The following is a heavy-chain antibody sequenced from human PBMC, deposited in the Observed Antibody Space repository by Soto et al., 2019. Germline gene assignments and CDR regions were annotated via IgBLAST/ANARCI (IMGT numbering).Heavy chain of an antibody. D-gene: IGHD5-18*01. CDR2: ISYDGSNK. CDR3: ARDKGVDTAMVLRLHYLDY. Sequence: GGSLRLSCAASGFTFSSYAMHWVRQAPGKGLEWVAVISYDGSNKYYADSVKGRFTISRDNSKNTLYLQMNSLRAEDTAVYYCARDKGVDTAMVLRLHYLDYWGQGTLVT. CDR1: GFTFSSYA. J-gene: IGHJ4*02. V-gene: IGHV3-30-3*01.